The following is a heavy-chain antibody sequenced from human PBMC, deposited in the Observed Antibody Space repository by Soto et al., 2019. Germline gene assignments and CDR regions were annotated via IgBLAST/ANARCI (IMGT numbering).Heavy chain of an antibody. CDR2: ISSNSAYI. CDR1: GFTFRSFT. V-gene: IGHV3-21*01. D-gene: IGHD2-2*01. J-gene: IGHJ5*02. CDR3: TRDASRASIARGWFDP. Sequence: PGGSLRLSVAASGFTFRSFTMNWVRQAPGKGLEWVSTISSNSAYIYYTDALRGRFTISRDNAKNSLHLKMNSLRAEDTAVYYCTRDASRASIARGWFDPWGPGTLVTVSS.